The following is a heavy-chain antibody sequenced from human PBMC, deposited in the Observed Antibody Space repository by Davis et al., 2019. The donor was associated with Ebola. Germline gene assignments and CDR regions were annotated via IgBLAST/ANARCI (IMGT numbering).Heavy chain of an antibody. CDR1: GFTFSSYA. D-gene: IGHD2-21*01. J-gene: IGHJ4*02. Sequence: GESLKISCAASGFTFSSYAMSWVRQAPGKGLEWVSAISGSGGSTYYADSVKGRFTISRDNSKNTLYLQMNSLRAEDTAVYYCAKDREAIDIVVVLSYWGQGTLVTVSS. V-gene: IGHV3-23*01. CDR2: ISGSGGST. CDR3: AKDREAIDIVVVLSY.